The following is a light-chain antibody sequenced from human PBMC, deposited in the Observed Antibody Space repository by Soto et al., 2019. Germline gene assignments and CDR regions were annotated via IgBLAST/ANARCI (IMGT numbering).Light chain of an antibody. J-gene: IGKJ4*01. CDR2: DAS. V-gene: IGKV3-11*01. CDR3: QQRSNWLT. Sequence: EIVLTQSPATLSLSPGERATLSCRASQSVSSYLACYQQKPGQAPRLLIYDASNSSAGIPARFSGSGSGTDFTLTISSLEPEDFAVYYCQQRSNWLTFGGGTKVDIK. CDR1: QSVSSY.